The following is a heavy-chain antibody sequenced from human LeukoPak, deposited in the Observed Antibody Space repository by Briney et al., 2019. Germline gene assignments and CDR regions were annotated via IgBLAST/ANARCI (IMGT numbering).Heavy chain of an antibody. CDR2: IYYSGST. D-gene: IGHD6-19*01. V-gene: IGHV4-59*13. CDR1: GGSISSYY. CDR3: ARDTHSSGWYYFDY. J-gene: IGHJ4*02. Sequence: SETLSLTCTVAGGSISSYYWSWIRQPPGKGLEWIGYIYYSGSTNYNPSLKSRVTISVDTSKNQFSLKLSSVTAADTAVYYSARDTHSSGWYYFDYWGQGTLVTVSS.